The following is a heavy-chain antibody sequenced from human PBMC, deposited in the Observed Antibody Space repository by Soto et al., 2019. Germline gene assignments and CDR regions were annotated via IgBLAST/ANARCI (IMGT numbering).Heavy chain of an antibody. CDR1: GFTFSSYG. CDR3: AKELIEWELRNFDY. J-gene: IGHJ4*02. D-gene: IGHD1-26*01. Sequence: PGGSLRLSCAAFGFTFSSYGMHWVRQAPGKGLEWVAVISYDGSNKYYADSVKGRFTISRDNSKNTLYLQMNSLRAEDTAVYYCAKELIEWELRNFDYWGQGTLVTVSS. V-gene: IGHV3-30*18. CDR2: ISYDGSNK.